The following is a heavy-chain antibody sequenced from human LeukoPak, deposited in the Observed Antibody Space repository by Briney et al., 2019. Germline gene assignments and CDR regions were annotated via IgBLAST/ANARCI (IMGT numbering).Heavy chain of an antibody. Sequence: GGSLRLSCSASGFTFSSYGMHWVRQAPGKGLEWVANIKQDGSEKYYVDSVKGRFTISRDNAKNSLFLQMNSLRAEDTAVYFCARGGSDNFDSWGQGTLVTVSS. CDR1: GFTFSSYG. D-gene: IGHD2-21*02. J-gene: IGHJ4*02. V-gene: IGHV3-7*04. CDR2: IKQDGSEK. CDR3: ARGGSDNFDS.